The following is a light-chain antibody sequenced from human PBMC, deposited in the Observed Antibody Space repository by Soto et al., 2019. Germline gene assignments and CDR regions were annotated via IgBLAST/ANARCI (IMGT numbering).Light chain of an antibody. CDR3: RQFNSYPIT. CDR1: QDISYY. Sequence: DIQLTPSPSLLSASVGDRVTITCRASQDISYYLAWYQQKPGKAPKLLIYTASTLQSGVPSRFSGSGSGTEFTLTSSILQPEDLVTQYWRQFNSYPITFRQGTRLEIK. J-gene: IGKJ5*01. V-gene: IGKV1-9*01. CDR2: TAS.